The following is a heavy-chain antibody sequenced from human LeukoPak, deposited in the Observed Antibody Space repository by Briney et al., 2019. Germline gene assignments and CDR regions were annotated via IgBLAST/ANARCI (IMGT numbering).Heavy chain of an antibody. V-gene: IGHV4-59*08. J-gene: IGHJ4*02. Sequence: SETLSLTCTVSGGSISTYYWSWIRQPPGKGLEWIGYKYYSESTNHNPSLKSRVTISVDTSKNQFSLKLSSVTAADTAVYYCASRSTYYYGSGSYYWSYWGQGTLVTVSS. CDR3: ASRSTYYYGSGSYYWSY. CDR2: KYYSEST. D-gene: IGHD3-10*01. CDR1: GGSISTYY.